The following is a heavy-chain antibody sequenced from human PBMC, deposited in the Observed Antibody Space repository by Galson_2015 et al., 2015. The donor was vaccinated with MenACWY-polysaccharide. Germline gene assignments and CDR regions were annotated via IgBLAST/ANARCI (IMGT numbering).Heavy chain of an antibody. CDR3: ASGGSSTSCSNFDY. D-gene: IGHD2-2*01. Sequence: SLRLSCAASGFTFSSYSMDWVRQAPGKGLEWVSYISSSSSTIYYADSAKGRFTISRDNAKNSLYLQMNSLRDEDTAVYYCASGGSSTSCSNFDYWGQGTLVTVSS. V-gene: IGHV3-48*02. CDR1: GFTFSSYS. J-gene: IGHJ4*02. CDR2: ISSSSSTI.